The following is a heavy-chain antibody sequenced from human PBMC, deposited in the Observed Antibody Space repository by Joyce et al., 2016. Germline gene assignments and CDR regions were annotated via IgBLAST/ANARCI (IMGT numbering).Heavy chain of an antibody. V-gene: IGHV3-7*03. CDR3: ARDWALNY. Sequence: EVHLVESGGGLVQPGGSLRLSCAASGFTFSSSWMTWVRQGAGKGMEWVANIDQDGSEIYYVDSVKGRFTISRDNAKNSLFLQMHSLRAEDTAVYHCARDWALNYWGQGTLVTVSS. CDR1: GFTFSSSW. CDR2: IDQDGSEI. D-gene: IGHD7-27*01. J-gene: IGHJ4*02.